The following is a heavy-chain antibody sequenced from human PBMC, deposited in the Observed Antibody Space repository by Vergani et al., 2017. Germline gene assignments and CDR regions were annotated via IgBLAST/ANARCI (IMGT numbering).Heavy chain of an antibody. CDR2: INHSGST. CDR1: GGSFSGYY. D-gene: IGHD3-3*01. CDR3: ARGSLLSGYYLVRRLGAFTS. V-gene: IGHV4-34*01. Sequence: QVQLQQWGAGLLKPSETLSLTCAVYGGSFSGYYWSWIRQPPGKGLEWIGEINHSGSTNYNPSLKSRVTISVDTSKNHFSLRLSSVTAADTAVYYCARGSLLSGYYLVRRLGAFTSWGQGTMVTVSS. J-gene: IGHJ3*02.